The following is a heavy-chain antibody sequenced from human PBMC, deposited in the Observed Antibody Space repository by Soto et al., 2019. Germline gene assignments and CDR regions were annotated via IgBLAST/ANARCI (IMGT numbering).Heavy chain of an antibody. CDR2: INADGTSA. J-gene: IGHJ4*02. CDR3: ARGGAYNEDPRGSRVADC. D-gene: IGHD6-13*01. V-gene: IGHV3-74*01. Sequence: EVQLAESGGGLVQRGGSLRLSCEASGFTLNDCWMHWFRQVPGKAPVWVARINADGTSASYADSVKGRFTISRDNAKNTVYQLMNSLRAAEAAVSYCARGGAYNEDPRGSRVADCWGLGIMVALSS. CDR1: GFTLNDCW.